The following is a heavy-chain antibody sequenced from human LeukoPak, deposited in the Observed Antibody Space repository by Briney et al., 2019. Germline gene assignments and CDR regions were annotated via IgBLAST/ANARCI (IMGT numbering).Heavy chain of an antibody. CDR1: GFTFSGSA. V-gene: IGHV3-73*01. J-gene: IGHJ6*03. Sequence: GGSLRLSCAASGFTFSGSAMHWVRQASGKGLEWVGRIRSKANSYATAYAASVKGRFTISRDDSKNTLYLQMNSLRAEDTAVYYCAKTHSSYMDVWGKGTTVTVSS. D-gene: IGHD2-15*01. CDR2: IRSKANSYAT. CDR3: AKTHSSYMDV.